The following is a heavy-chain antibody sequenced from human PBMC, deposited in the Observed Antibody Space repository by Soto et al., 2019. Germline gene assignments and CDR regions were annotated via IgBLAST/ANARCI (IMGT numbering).Heavy chain of an antibody. Sequence: SETLSLTCIVSGGSISSGYYYWSWIRQHPGKGLEWIGYIYYSGSTYYNPSLKSRVTISVDTSKNQFSLKLSSVTAADTAVYYCARDRCSGGSCYSVYWGRGTLVTVSS. D-gene: IGHD2-15*01. J-gene: IGHJ4*02. CDR1: GGSISSGYYY. CDR3: ARDRCSGGSCYSVY. V-gene: IGHV4-31*03. CDR2: IYYSGST.